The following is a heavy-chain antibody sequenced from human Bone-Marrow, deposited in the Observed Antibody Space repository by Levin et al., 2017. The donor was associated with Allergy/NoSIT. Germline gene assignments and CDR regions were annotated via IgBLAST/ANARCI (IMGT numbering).Heavy chain of an antibody. CDR1: GGSISSSSYY. J-gene: IGHJ4*02. CDR3: ARTTPGRYQYYFDY. V-gene: IGHV4-39*07. CDR2: IYYSGST. Sequence: PSETLSLTCTVSGGSISSSSYYWGWIRQPPGKGLEWIGSIYYSGSTYYNPSLKSRVTISVDTSKNQFSLKLSSVTAADTAVYYCARTTPGRYQYYFDYWGQGTLVTVSS. D-gene: IGHD2-2*01.